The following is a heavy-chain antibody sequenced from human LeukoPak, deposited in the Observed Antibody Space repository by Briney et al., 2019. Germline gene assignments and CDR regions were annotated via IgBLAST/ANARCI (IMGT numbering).Heavy chain of an antibody. D-gene: IGHD3-10*01. Sequence: SETLSLTCTVSGGSISSYYWSWIRQPPGKGLEWIGYIYYSGSTNYNPSLKSRVTISVDTSKNQFSLKLSPVTAADTAVYYCARDSGFTMVRGVIGREDNWFDPWGQGTLVTVSS. V-gene: IGHV4-59*01. J-gene: IGHJ5*02. CDR3: ARDSGFTMVRGVIGREDNWFDP. CDR2: IYYSGST. CDR1: GGSISSYY.